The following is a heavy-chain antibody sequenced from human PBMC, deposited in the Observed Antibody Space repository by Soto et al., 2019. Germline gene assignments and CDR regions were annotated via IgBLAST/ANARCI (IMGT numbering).Heavy chain of an antibody. J-gene: IGHJ6*02. CDR3: ARGMSSSSWGYYYYGMDV. CDR2: IIPIFGTA. D-gene: IGHD6-6*01. V-gene: IGHV1-69*01. CDR1: GGTFSSYA. Sequence: QVQLVQSGAEVKKPGSSVKVSCKASGGTFSSYAISWVRQAPGQGLEWMGGIIPIFGTANYAQKFQGRVTITADESTSTAYMELSSLRSEDTVVYYCARGMSSSSWGYYYYGMDVWGQGTTVTVSS.